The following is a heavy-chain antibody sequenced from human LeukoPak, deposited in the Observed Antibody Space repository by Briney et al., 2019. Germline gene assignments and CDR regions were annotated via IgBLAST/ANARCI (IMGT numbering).Heavy chain of an antibody. D-gene: IGHD1-26*01. CDR2: INPNSGGT. V-gene: IGHV1-2*02. CDR3: ASSIKWVLLGYFDY. Sequence: ASVKVSCKASGYTFTGYYMHWVRQAPGQGDEWMGWINPNSGGTNYAQKFQGRVTMTRDTSISTAYMELSRLRSDDTAVYYCASSIKWVLLGYFDYWGQGTLVTVSS. J-gene: IGHJ4*02. CDR1: GYTFTGYY.